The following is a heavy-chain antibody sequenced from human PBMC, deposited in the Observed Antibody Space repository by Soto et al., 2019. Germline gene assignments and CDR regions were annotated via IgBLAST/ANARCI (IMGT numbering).Heavy chain of an antibody. Sequence: PSKTLSLTCAVYGGSFIGYSWGWIRQPPGRGLEWIGEINHSGSTNYHPSLKSRVTISVDTSKNQFSLKLSSVTAADTAVYYCASNQIVVVPATTSSFYYYYGMDVWGQGTTVTVSS. D-gene: IGHD2-2*01. J-gene: IGHJ6*02. V-gene: IGHV4-34*01. CDR1: GGSFIGYS. CDR2: INHSGST. CDR3: ASNQIVVVPATTSSFYYYYGMDV.